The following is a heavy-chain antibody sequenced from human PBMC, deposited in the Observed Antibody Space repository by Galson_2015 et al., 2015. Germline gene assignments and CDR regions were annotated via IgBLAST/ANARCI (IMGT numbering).Heavy chain of an antibody. J-gene: IGHJ5*02. D-gene: IGHD2-15*01. CDR1: GFTFSSYA. CDR3: ARDGAPYCSGGSCYGRFDP. Sequence: SLRLSCAASGFTFSSYAMHWVRQAPGKGLEWVAVISYDGGNKYYADSVKGRFTISRDNSKNTLYLQMNSLRAEDTAVYYCARDGAPYCSGGSCYGRFDPWGQGTLVTVSS. V-gene: IGHV3-30-3*01. CDR2: ISYDGGNK.